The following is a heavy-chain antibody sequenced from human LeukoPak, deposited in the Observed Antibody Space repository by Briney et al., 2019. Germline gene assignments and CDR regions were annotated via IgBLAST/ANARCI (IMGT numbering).Heavy chain of an antibody. J-gene: IGHJ4*02. Sequence: SETLSLTCTLSDGSITSYYWSSIRQPPGKGLEWIGYIYYSGSTKYNPSLKSRVTISVDTSKNQFSLELSSVTAADTAVYYCARRGSGSYSPFDYWGQGTLVTVSS. CDR1: DGSITSYY. V-gene: IGHV4-59*08. CDR3: ARRGSGSYSPFDY. D-gene: IGHD3-10*01. CDR2: IYYSGST.